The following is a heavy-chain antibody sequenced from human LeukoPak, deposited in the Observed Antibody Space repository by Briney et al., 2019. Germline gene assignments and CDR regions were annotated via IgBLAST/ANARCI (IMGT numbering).Heavy chain of an antibody. CDR2: ISGGST. CDR1: GFTFSSYA. V-gene: IGHV3-23*01. D-gene: IGHD3-16*01. J-gene: IGHJ1*01. Sequence: GASLRLSCAASGFTFSSYAMSWVRQAPGKGLEWVSAISGGSTYYADSVKGRFTISRDNSKNTLYLQMNSLRAEDTAVYYCAKDLSGRGGYFQHWGQGTLVTVSS. CDR3: AKDLSGRGGYFQH.